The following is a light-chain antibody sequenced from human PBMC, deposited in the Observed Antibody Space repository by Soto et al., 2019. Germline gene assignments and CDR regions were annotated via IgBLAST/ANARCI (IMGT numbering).Light chain of an antibody. CDR1: SSDVGGYNF. CDR3: CSHSSSNTWM. V-gene: IGLV2-14*03. Sequence: QSALTQTASVSGSPGQSITISCTGTSSDVGGYNFVSWYQLHPGKAPKLIIHEVTNRPSVVSGRFSGSKSGNTAFLTISGLQAEDGAVYYCCSHSSSNTWMFGGGTKLTVL. J-gene: IGLJ3*02. CDR2: EVT.